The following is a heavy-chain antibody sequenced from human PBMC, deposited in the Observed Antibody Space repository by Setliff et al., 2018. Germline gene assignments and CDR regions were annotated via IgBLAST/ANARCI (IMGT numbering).Heavy chain of an antibody. J-gene: IGHJ4*02. CDR2: INNYSFKT. CDR1: GYTFNNYG. D-gene: IGHD3-22*01. CDR3: ARINFYVSSGYYYAPDY. Sequence: RASVKVSCKASGYTFNNYGITWVRQAPGQGLEWMGWINNYSFKTNYPQKFLGRVTVTTDTSTGTAYMELGSLTSDDTAIYYCARINFYVSSGYYYAPDYWGPGTLVTVSS. V-gene: IGHV1-18*01.